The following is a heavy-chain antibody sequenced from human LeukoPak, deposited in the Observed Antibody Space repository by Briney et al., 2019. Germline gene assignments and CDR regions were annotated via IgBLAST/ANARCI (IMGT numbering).Heavy chain of an antibody. CDR3: AKIQYGSGPGDY. CDR2: IYSGGST. Sequence: GGSLRLSCVASGLTVSSNYMSWVRQAPGKGLEWVSVIYSGGSTYYADSVKGRFTISRDNSKNTLFLQMNSLRAEDTAVYYCAKIQYGSGPGDYWGQGTLVTVSS. V-gene: IGHV3-66*01. D-gene: IGHD3-10*01. CDR1: GLTVSSNY. J-gene: IGHJ4*02.